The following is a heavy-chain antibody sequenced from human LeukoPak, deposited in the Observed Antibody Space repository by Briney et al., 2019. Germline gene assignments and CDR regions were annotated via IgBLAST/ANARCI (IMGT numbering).Heavy chain of an antibody. CDR1: GGSISSSSYY. V-gene: IGHV4-39*01. CDR3: ARQRPWGLSRYFDY. Sequence: SETLSLTCTVSGGSISSSSYYWGWIRQPPGKGLEWIGSIYYSGSTYYNPSLKSRVTISVDTSKKQFSLKLSSVTAADTAVYFCARQRPWGLSRYFDYWGQGTLVTVSS. D-gene: IGHD7-27*01. CDR2: IYYSGST. J-gene: IGHJ4*02.